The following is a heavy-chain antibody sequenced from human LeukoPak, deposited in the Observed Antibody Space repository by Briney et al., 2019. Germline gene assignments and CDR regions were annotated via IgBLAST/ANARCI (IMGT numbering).Heavy chain of an antibody. CDR1: GFSLTTSGVG. Sequence: SGPTLVNPTQTLTLTCTFSGFSLTTSGVGVGWIRQPPGTALEWLAVIYWNDDKYYSPSLKSRFTITKDTSKNQVVLTMTNMNPVDTATYYCVVGFDYWGQGILVTVSS. V-gene: IGHV2-5*01. CDR3: VVGFDY. D-gene: IGHD2-15*01. CDR2: IYWNDDK. J-gene: IGHJ4*02.